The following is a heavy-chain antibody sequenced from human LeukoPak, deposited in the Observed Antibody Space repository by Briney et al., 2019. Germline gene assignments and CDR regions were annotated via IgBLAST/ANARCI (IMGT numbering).Heavy chain of an antibody. D-gene: IGHD3-10*01. CDR2: IYYSGST. CDR1: GGSISNYY. J-gene: IGHJ3*02. Sequence: PSETLSLTCTVSGGSISNYYWNWIRQPPGKGLEWIGSIYYSGSTYYNPSLKSRVTISVDTSKNQFSLKLSSVTAADTAVYYCASYLGDTGAFDIWGQGTMVTVSS. V-gene: IGHV4-59*12. CDR3: ASYLGDTGAFDI.